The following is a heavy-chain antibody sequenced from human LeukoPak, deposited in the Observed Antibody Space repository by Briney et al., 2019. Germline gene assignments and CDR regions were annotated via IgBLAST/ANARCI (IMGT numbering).Heavy chain of an antibody. CDR1: GYSISSDYY. CDR3: VRDRDRRDFDY. J-gene: IGHJ4*02. Sequence: SETLSLTCAVSGYSISSDYYWGWIRQPPGKGLEWIGSIYHSGTTHYNPSLKSRVTISVDTSKNQFSLKLSSVTAADTAVYYCVRDRDRRDFDYWGQGTLVAVSS. V-gene: IGHV4-38-2*02. CDR2: IYHSGTT. D-gene: IGHD2-15*01.